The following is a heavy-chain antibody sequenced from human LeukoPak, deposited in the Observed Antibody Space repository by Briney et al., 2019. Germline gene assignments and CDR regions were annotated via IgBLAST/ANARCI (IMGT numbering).Heavy chain of an antibody. J-gene: IGHJ4*02. CDR1: GFTFSSYG. CDR2: IYSDGST. CDR3: ARRTGRY. Sequence: GGSLRLSCAASGFTFSSYGMHWVRQAPGKGLEWVSVIYSDGSTNYADSVKGRITISRDNSKNTVYLQMNSLRVEDTAVYYCARRTGRYWGQGTLVTVSS. V-gene: IGHV3-NL1*01.